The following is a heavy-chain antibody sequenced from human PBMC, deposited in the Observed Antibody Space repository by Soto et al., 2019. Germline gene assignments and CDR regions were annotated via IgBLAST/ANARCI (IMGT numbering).Heavy chain of an antibody. CDR3: AKDKWVAAAGTNYYYYMDV. CDR1: GFTFDDYA. CDR2: ISWNSGSI. V-gene: IGHV3-9*01. Sequence: GGSLRLSCAASGFTFDDYAMHWVRQAPGKGLEWVSGISWNSGSIGYADSVKGRFTISRDNAKNSLYLQMNSLRAEDTALYYCAKDKWVAAAGTNYYYYMDVWGKGTTVTVSS. J-gene: IGHJ6*03. D-gene: IGHD6-13*01.